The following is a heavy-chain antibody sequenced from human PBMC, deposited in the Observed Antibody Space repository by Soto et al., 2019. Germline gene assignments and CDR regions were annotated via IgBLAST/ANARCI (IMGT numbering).Heavy chain of an antibody. D-gene: IGHD5-12*01. CDR2: TIPLLNVA. CDR3: ARDSPIGSTFSGYDAIDS. CDR1: GGTFSTST. V-gene: IGHV1-69*08. J-gene: IGHJ4*02. Sequence: QVQLVQSGAEVKKPGSSVKVSCKASGGTFSTSTFTWVRQAPGQGLEWMGRTIPLLNVADYAQDFQGRLTTTADRSTSTTYMELTSLTSKVTAVYYCARDSPIGSTFSGYDAIDSWGQGTLVTVSS.